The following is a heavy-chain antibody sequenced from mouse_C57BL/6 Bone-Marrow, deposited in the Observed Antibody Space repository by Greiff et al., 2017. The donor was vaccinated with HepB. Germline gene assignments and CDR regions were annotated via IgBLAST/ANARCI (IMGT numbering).Heavy chain of an antibody. J-gene: IGHJ4*01. CDR2: IDPSDSYT. CDR3: ARGGVYYAMDY. CDR1: GYTFTSYW. V-gene: IGHV1-59*01. Sequence: QVQLQQPGAELVRPGTSVKLSCKASGYTFTSYWMHWVKQRPGQGLEWIGVIDPSDSYTNYNQKFKGKATLTVDTSSSTAYMRLSSLTSEDSAVYYGARGGVYYAMDYWGQGTSVTVSS.